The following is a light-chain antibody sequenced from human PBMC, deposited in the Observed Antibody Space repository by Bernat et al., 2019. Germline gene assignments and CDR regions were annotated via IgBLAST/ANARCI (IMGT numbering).Light chain of an antibody. Sequence: DAVLTQSPLSLPVTLGQPASISCRSSQSLVHSDGNTHLNWFQQRPGQSPRRLIYQVSNRDSGVPDRFSGSGSGTDFTLKISRVEAEDVGIYSCMQGTHWPHTFGQGTKLEIK. CDR2: QVS. V-gene: IGKV2-30*02. CDR3: MQGTHWPHT. J-gene: IGKJ2*01. CDR1: QSLVHSDGNTH.